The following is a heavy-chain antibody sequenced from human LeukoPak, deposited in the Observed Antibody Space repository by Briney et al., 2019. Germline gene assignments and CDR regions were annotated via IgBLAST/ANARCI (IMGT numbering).Heavy chain of an antibody. J-gene: IGHJ4*02. D-gene: IGHD5-18*01. CDR1: GFIVSSIF. V-gene: IGHV3-53*01. CDR3: AKDLYDSYGSRYDY. Sequence: PGESLRLSCAASGFIVSSIFMSWVRQAPGKGLEWVSIIYKNGDTYYADSLKGRFTISRDNSKNTLYLQMNSLRAEDTAAYYCAKDLYDSYGSRYDYWGQGTLVTVSS. CDR2: IYKNGDT.